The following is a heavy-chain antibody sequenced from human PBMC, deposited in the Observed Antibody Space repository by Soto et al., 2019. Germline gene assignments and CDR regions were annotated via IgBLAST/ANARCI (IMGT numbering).Heavy chain of an antibody. CDR1: GFPLSTDGVG. CDR3: ARRLLVRGVPICDL. J-gene: IGHJ5*02. D-gene: IGHD3-10*01. V-gene: IGHV2-5*02. CDR2: IYWDDDK. Sequence: QITLKESGPTLVKPTQTLTLTCTFPGFPLSTDGVGVGWMRLPPGTALECLALIYWDDDKRYRPSLKSRLTITQDSSTNQVGLKMTNLDPVDTGTYHCARRLLVRGVPICDLWGQGTLVTVSA.